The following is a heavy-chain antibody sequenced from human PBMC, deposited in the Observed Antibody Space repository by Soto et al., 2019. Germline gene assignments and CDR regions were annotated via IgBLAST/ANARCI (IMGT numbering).Heavy chain of an antibody. CDR2: INAGNGNT. V-gene: IGHV1-3*01. D-gene: IGHD6-19*01. Sequence: ASVKVSCKASGYTFTSYAMHWVRQAPGQRLEWMGWINAGNGNTKYSQKFQGRVTITKDTSASTAYMELSSLRSEDTAVYYCARPSSGWYAAGAFDSWGQGTMVTVSS. CDR3: ARPSSGWYAAGAFDS. J-gene: IGHJ3*02. CDR1: GYTFTSYA.